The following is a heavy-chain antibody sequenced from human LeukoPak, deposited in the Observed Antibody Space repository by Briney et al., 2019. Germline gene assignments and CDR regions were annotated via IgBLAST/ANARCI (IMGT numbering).Heavy chain of an antibody. D-gene: IGHD6-6*01. CDR2: IYTSGGT. J-gene: IGHJ4*02. CDR1: GFTFSSYA. V-gene: IGHV4-4*09. Sequence: GSLRLSCAASGFTFSSYAMSWVRQPPGKGLEWIGYIYTSGGTNYIPSLKGRVTISIDTSKNQFSLKLSSVTAADSAVYYCARLTRLSTSPDRYYLVYWGQGTLVTVSS. CDR3: ARLTRLSTSPDRYYLVY.